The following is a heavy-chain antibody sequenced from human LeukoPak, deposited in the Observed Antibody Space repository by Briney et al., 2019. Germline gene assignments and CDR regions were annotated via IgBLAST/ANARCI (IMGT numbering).Heavy chain of an antibody. CDR3: ARDFQDTAMVTFDY. V-gene: IGHV3-23*01. Sequence: PGGSLRLSCAASGFTFSIYAMNWVRQAPGKGLEWVSTISSDGGSTYYADSVKGRFTISRDNSKNTLYLQMNSLRAEDTAVYYCARDFQDTAMVTFDYWGQGTLVTVSS. D-gene: IGHD5-18*01. J-gene: IGHJ4*02. CDR2: ISSDGGST. CDR1: GFTFSIYA.